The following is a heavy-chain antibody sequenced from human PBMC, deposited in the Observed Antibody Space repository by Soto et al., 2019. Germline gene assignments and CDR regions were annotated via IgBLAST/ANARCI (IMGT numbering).Heavy chain of an antibody. D-gene: IGHD1-7*01. CDR2: LNTYGNT. CDR1: GGSISSYR. CDR3: GRESGETWDYEAS. V-gene: IGHV4-4*07. J-gene: IGHJ5*02. Sequence: ETLSLTCTVSGGSISSYRWSWIRQPAGKGLEWIGRLNTYGNTHYNPSLKSRVTVSVDTSRNQFFLTLRSVTAADSAVYHCGRESGETWDYEASWGQGTPVTGSS.